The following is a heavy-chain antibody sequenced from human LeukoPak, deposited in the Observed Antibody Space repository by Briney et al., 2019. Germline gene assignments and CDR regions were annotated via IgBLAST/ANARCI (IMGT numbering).Heavy chain of an antibody. CDR1: GFSFSSCA. Sequence: HPGGSLRLSCAASGFSFSSCAMNWVRQAPGKGLEWVSAISGSGGSTYSSDSVKGRFTISRDNSKNTLYLQMNSLRAEDTAVYYCAKDLQGYTAMITWGQGTLVTVSS. D-gene: IGHD5-18*01. V-gene: IGHV3-23*01. J-gene: IGHJ5*02. CDR2: ISGSGGST. CDR3: AKDLQGYTAMIT.